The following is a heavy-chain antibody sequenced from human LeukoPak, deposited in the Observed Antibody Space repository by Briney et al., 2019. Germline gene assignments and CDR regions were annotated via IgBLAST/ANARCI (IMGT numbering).Heavy chain of an antibody. CDR1: GYTFTGYY. CDR3: ARGGLAHYGSGSYGGY. V-gene: IGHV1-2*02. Sequence: ASVRVSCKASGYTFTGYYIHWVRQAPGQGLEWMGWINPNSGGTNYAQKFQGRVTMTRDTSISTAYMELSRLRSDDTAVYYCARGGLAHYGSGSYGGYWGQGTLVTVSS. CDR2: INPNSGGT. J-gene: IGHJ4*02. D-gene: IGHD3-10*01.